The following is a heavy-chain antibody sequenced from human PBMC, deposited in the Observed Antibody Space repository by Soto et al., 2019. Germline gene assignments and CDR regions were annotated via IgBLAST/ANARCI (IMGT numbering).Heavy chain of an antibody. CDR2: IYHSGST. CDR3: ARDQDSGRYHYRALDY. V-gene: IGHV4-30-2*01. CDR1: GVSISSGTYS. D-gene: IGHD1-26*01. Sequence: SDTLSLTCALSGVSISSGTYSWCWIRRPPGKGLECIGYIYHSGSTYYNPSLKGRFTISRDNSKNTLYLQMNSLRAEDTAVYYCARDQDSGRYHYRALDYWGQGTLVTVSS. J-gene: IGHJ4*02.